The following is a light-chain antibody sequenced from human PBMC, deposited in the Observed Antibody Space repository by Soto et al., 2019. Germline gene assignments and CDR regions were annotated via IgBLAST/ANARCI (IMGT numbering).Light chain of an antibody. CDR2: EDR. J-gene: IGLJ3*02. V-gene: IGLV2-14*01. Sequence: QSALTQPASVSGSAGQSITISCSGTMRDVGAYHLVSWYQQHPGTAPKLIIYEDRNRPSGISSRFSGSRSGNTASLPISGLQSEDEGDYYCSAYKARSTLVFGGGTKLTVL. CDR3: SAYKARSTLV. CDR1: MRDVGAYHL.